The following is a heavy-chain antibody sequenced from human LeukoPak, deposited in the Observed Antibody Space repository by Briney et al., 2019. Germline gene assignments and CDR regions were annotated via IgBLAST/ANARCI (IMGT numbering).Heavy chain of an antibody. CDR2: IDPSDSYT. Sequence: GESLRISCKGSGYSFTSYWISWVRQMPGKGLEWMGRIDPSDSYTNYSPSFQGHVTISADKSISTAYLQWSSLKASDTAMYYCARASDSSSSDEGFDPWGQGTLVTVSS. J-gene: IGHJ5*02. D-gene: IGHD6-6*01. CDR1: GYSFTSYW. V-gene: IGHV5-10-1*01. CDR3: ARASDSSSSDEGFDP.